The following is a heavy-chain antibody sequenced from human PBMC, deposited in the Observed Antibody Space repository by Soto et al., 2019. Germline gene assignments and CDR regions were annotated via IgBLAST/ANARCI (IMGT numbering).Heavy chain of an antibody. Sequence: QLQLQESGSGLAKPSQTLSLTCAVSGASVDSGGYSWSWIRQPPGKGLEWIGYIYHGVSTDYNPSLNSRLTTSVDPPKTLFSPSLSSVTAADTAVYFCVRSGCSSTACHTDWFDPWGPGTLVTVSS. CDR1: GASVDSGGYS. CDR3: VRSGCSSTACHTDWFDP. D-gene: IGHD2-2*01. CDR2: IYHGVST. J-gene: IGHJ5*02. V-gene: IGHV4-30-2*01.